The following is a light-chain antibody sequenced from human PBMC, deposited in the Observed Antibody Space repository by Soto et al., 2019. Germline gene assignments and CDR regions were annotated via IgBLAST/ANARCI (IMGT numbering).Light chain of an antibody. V-gene: IGLV2-23*01. CDR1: SSDVGSFNL. Sequence: QSVLTQPASVSGSPGQSITISCTGTSSDVGSFNLVSWFQQHPGKAPKLMIYEGSERPSGVSNRFSGSKSGNTASLTISGLQAEDEDDYYCCAYAGSSTVVFGGGTKVTVL. CDR3: CAYAGSSTVV. CDR2: EGS. J-gene: IGLJ2*01.